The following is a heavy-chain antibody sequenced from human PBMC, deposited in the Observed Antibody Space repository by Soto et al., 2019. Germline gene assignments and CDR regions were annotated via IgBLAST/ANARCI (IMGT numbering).Heavy chain of an antibody. CDR2: IGWNSGTI. CDR3: VKVVKAEYAFEI. V-gene: IGHV3-9*01. J-gene: IGHJ3*02. CDR1: GFTFGDSA. Sequence: PGGSLRLSCAASGFTFGDSAMHWVRQAPGKGLDWVSGIGWNSGTILYADSVKGRFTISRDNAKNSLYLQMDSLRAEDTALYYFVKVVKAEYAFEIWGQGTMVTVSS. D-gene: IGHD3-16*02.